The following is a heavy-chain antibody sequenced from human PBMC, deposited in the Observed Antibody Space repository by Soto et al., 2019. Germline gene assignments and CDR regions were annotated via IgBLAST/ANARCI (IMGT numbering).Heavy chain of an antibody. Sequence: PSETLSVTCTVSGGSISSYYWSWIRQPPGKGLEWIGYIYYSRSTNYNPSLKSRVTISVDTSKNQFSLKLSSVTAADTAVYYCARHRESDFDYWGQGTLVTVSS. V-gene: IGHV4-59*08. CDR2: IYYSRST. J-gene: IGHJ4*02. CDR1: GGSISSYY. D-gene: IGHD3-10*01. CDR3: ARHRESDFDY.